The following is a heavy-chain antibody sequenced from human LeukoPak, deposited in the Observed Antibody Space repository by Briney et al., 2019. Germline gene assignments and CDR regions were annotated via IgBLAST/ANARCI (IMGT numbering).Heavy chain of an antibody. CDR2: INHSGST. V-gene: IGHV4-34*01. J-gene: IGHJ4*02. CDR1: GGSFSGYY. D-gene: IGHD3-16*01. CDR3: ARSTGYD. Sequence: SETLSLTCAVYGGSFSGYYWSWIRQPPGKGLEWIGEINHSGSTNYNPSLKSRVTISVDTSKNQFSLKLSSVTAADTAVYYCARSTGYDWGQGTLVTVSS.